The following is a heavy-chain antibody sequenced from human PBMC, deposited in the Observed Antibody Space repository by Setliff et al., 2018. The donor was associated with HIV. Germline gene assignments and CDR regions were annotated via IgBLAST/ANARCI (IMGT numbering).Heavy chain of an antibody. CDR2: ISGSGAT. V-gene: IGHV3-23*01. Sequence: GGSLRLSCAPSGFRFSDYTMTWVRQAPGKGLDRVSGISGSGATGYAQKFKDRFIMTRDTSISTAYMVLSSLTSEDTAVYYWASGKGVRGVIIRGGLDVWGKGTTVTVSS. D-gene: IGHD3-10*01. CDR3: ASGKGVRGVIIRGGLDV. J-gene: IGHJ6*04. CDR1: GFRFSDYT.